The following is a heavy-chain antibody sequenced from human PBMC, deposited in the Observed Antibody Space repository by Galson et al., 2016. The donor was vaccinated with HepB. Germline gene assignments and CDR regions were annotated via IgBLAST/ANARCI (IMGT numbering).Heavy chain of an antibody. CDR2: SYSGGNT. J-gene: IGHJ6*02. CDR1: GFTISSDY. Sequence: SLRLSCAASGFTISSDYMSWVRQAPGKGLEFVSVSYSGGNTYYAESVKGRFTISRDNSKNMLFLQMNSLRADDTAVYYCARDPGFRNGMDVWGQGTPVTVSS. CDR3: ARDPGFRNGMDV. V-gene: IGHV3-53*01.